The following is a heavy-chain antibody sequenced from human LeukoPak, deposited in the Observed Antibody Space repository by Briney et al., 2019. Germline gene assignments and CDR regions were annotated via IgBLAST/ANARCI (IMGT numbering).Heavy chain of an antibody. CDR2: IYYSGST. CDR3: ARVAYCSSSSCYRALDS. Sequence: SETLSLTCTVPGGSISSYSWSWIRQPPGKGLEWLGYIYYSGSTNYNPSLKSRVTISVDTSKNQFSLKLSSVTAADTAVYYCARVAYCSSSSCYRALDSWGQGTLVTVSS. D-gene: IGHD2-2*02. CDR1: GGSISSYS. J-gene: IGHJ4*02. V-gene: IGHV4-59*01.